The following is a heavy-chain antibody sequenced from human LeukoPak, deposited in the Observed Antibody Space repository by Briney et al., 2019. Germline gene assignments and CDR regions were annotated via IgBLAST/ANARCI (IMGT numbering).Heavy chain of an antibody. CDR1: GFSFVSRGVG. D-gene: IGHD6-13*01. CDR2: YYWNDDM. CDR3: AQRSGSSSYIRVYFDY. Sequence: SGPSLMNSTPTLALTFTCSGFSFVSRGVGMGWIRQSPVSALGWLALYYWNDDMTYSASLKSRLTITTEPSKNQVVLTMTNIDPVDTATYYCAQRSGSSSYIRVYFDYWGQGTLVTVSS. V-gene: IGHV2-5*01. J-gene: IGHJ4*02.